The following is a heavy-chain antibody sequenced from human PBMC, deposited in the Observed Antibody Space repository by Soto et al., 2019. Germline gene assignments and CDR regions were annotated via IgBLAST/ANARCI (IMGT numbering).Heavy chain of an antibody. D-gene: IGHD3-22*01. CDR3: AKDTYYYDSSGYYYYYYGMDV. V-gene: IGHV3-23*01. Sequence: GGSLRLSCAASGFTVRSHAMSWVRQAPGKGLEWVSAISGSGGSTYYADSVKGRFTISRDNSKNTLYLQMNSLRAEDTAVYYCAKDTYYYDSSGYYYYYYGMDVWGQGTTVTVSS. CDR2: ISGSGGST. J-gene: IGHJ6*02. CDR1: GFTVRSHA.